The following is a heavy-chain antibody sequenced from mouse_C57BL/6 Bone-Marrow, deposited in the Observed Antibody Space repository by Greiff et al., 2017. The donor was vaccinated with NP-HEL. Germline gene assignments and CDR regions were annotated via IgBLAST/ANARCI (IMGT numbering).Heavy chain of an antibody. V-gene: IGHV1-82*01. J-gene: IGHJ2*01. CDR1: GYAFSSSW. CDR2: IYPGDGDT. Sequence: QVQLQQSGPELVKPGASVKISCKASGYAFSSSWMNWVKQRPGKGLEWIGRIYPGDGDTNYNGKFKGKATLTADKSSSTAYMQLSSLTSEDSAVYFCARRLEFYYGSSSYYFDYWGQGTTLTVSS. CDR3: ARRLEFYYGSSSYYFDY. D-gene: IGHD1-1*01.